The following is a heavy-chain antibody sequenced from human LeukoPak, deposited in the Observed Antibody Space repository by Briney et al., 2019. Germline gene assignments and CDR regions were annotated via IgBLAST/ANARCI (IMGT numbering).Heavy chain of an antibody. D-gene: IGHD6-13*01. CDR2: INHNSGGT. J-gene: IGHJ4*02. CDR3: ASEAAAGYFDY. Sequence: ASVKVSCKASGYTFTCYDMHWVRQAPGQGLEWMGWINHNSGGTNYAQKFQGWVTMTRDTSISTAYMELSRLRSDDTAVYYCASEAAAGYFDYWGQGTLVTVSS. CDR1: GYTFTCYD. V-gene: IGHV1-2*04.